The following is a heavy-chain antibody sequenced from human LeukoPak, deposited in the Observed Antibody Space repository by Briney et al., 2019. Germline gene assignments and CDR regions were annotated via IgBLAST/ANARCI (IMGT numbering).Heavy chain of an antibody. CDR2: ISSSSSYI. Sequence: PGGSLRLSCAASGFTLSSYSMNWVRQAPGKGLEWVSSISSSSSYIYYADSVKGRFTISRDNAKNSLYLQMNSLRAEDTAVYYCARAPQGYCSGGSCYDLDYWGQGTLVTVSS. D-gene: IGHD2-15*01. V-gene: IGHV3-21*01. CDR3: ARAPQGYCSGGSCYDLDY. J-gene: IGHJ4*02. CDR1: GFTLSSYS.